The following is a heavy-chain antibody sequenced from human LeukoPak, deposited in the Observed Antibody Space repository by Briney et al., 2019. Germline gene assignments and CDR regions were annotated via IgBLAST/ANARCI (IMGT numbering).Heavy chain of an antibody. D-gene: IGHD2-2*01. CDR3: ARHFYCSSTSCLNRGAFDI. CDR1: GYSISSGYY. V-gene: IGHV4-38-2*02. J-gene: IGHJ3*02. CDR2: IYYSGST. Sequence: PSETLSLTCTVSGYSISSGYYWGWIRQPPGKGLEWIGSIYYSGSTYYNPSLKSRVTISVDTSKNQFSLKLSSVTAADTAVYYCARHFYCSSTSCLNRGAFDIWGQGTMVTVSS.